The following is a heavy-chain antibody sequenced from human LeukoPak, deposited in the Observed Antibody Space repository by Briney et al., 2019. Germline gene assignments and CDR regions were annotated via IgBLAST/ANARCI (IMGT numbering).Heavy chain of an antibody. V-gene: IGHV3-30*02. J-gene: IGHJ4*02. CDR2: IPSDGSDN. CDR3: AKGLGDYDDFRLGY. CDR1: VFTFSTYG. Sequence: GSLRLSCAASVFTFSTYGFHWVRQAPGKGLEWVAFIPSDGSDNYYANSVKGRFTISRDNSKNTLYLQMNSLRSEDAAVYYCAKGLGDYDDFRLGYWGQGTLVTVSS. D-gene: IGHD4-17*01.